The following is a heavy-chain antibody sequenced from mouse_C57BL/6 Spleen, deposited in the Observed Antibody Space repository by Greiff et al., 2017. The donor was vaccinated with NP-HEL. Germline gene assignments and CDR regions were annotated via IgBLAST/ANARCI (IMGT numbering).Heavy chain of an antibody. V-gene: IGHV1-82*01. CDR1: GYAFSSSW. CDR2: IYPGDGDT. J-gene: IGHJ2*01. Sequence: VQLQQSGPELVKPGASVKISRKASGYAFSSSWMNWVKQRPGKGLEWIGRIYPGDGDTNYNGKFKGKATLTADKSSSTAYMQLSSLTSEDSAVYFCARRHYFDYWGQGTTLTVSS. CDR3: ARRHYFDY.